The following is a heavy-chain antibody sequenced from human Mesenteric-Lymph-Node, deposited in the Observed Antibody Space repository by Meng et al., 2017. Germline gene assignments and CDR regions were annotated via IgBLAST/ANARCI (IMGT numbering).Heavy chain of an antibody. J-gene: IGHJ4*02. CDR2: ISSSGSTI. V-gene: IGHV3-21*04. Sequence: GESLKISCAASGFTFSSYAMSWVRQAPGKGLEWVSAISSSGSTIYYADSVKGRFIISRDNAKNSLYLQMNSLRAEDTAVYYCARDSIYDFWNLRYFDYWGQGTLVTVSS. CDR3: ARDSIYDFWNLRYFDY. CDR1: GFTFSSYA. D-gene: IGHD3-3*01.